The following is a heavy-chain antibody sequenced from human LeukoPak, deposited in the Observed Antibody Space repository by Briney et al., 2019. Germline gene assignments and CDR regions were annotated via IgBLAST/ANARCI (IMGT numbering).Heavy chain of an antibody. D-gene: IGHD2-15*01. CDR3: ARDPPLGYCSGGSCYGGNY. CDR1: GFTFSSYS. CDR2: ISSSSSYI. Sequence: GGFLRLSCAASGFTFSSYSMNWVRQAPGKGLEWVSSISSSSSYIYYADSVKGRFTISRDNAKNSLYLQMNSLRAEDTAVYYCARDPPLGYCSGGSCYGGNYWGQGTLVTVSS. J-gene: IGHJ4*02. V-gene: IGHV3-21*01.